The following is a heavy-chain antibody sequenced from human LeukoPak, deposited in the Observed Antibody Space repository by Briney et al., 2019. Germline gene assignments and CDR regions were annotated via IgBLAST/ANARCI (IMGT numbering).Heavy chain of an antibody. CDR1: GFTFTSYA. V-gene: IGHV3-23*01. J-gene: IGHJ4*02. D-gene: IGHD3-22*01. Sequence: GGSLGLSCAASGFTFTSYAMSWVRQAPGKGLEWVSVISGSGGSTYYADSVKGRFTISRDNSKNTLYLQMSSLRAEDTAVYYCAKPLYYDSSAYWYYFDYWGQGTLVTVSS. CDR2: ISGSGGST. CDR3: AKPLYYDSSAYWYYFDY.